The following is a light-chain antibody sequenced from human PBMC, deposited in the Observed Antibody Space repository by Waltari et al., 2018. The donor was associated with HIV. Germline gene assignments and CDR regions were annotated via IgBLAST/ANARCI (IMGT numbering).Light chain of an antibody. CDR3: TSYTTSTTVI. CDR1: STLVGSYNY. V-gene: IGLV2-14*01. Sequence: SALTHPASVSGSPGQSLTSSSAGTSTLVGSYNYVSWYQHHPGKVPTLMIYEVSSRSSGVSNRFSGSKSGNTASLTITVLQAEDEADYYCTSYTTSTTVIFGGGTKLTVL. J-gene: IGLJ2*01. CDR2: EVS.